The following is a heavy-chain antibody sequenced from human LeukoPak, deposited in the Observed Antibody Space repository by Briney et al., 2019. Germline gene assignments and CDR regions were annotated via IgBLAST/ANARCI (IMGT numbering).Heavy chain of an antibody. Sequence: SETLSLICTVSGGSISSYYWSWIRQPPGKGLEWIGYIYYSGSTNYNPSLKSRVTISIDTSKDQFSLKLNSLTAADTAVYYCAREGVLGSSYAFDYWGQGTLVTVSS. D-gene: IGHD6-6*01. V-gene: IGHV4-59*01. CDR3: AREGVLGSSYAFDY. CDR2: IYYSGST. J-gene: IGHJ4*02. CDR1: GGSISSYY.